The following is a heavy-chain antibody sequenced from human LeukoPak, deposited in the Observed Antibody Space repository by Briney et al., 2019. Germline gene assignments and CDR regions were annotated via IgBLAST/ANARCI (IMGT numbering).Heavy chain of an antibody. Sequence: SVKVSCKASGGTFSSYAISWVRQAPGQGLEWMGGIIPIFGTANYAQKFQGRVTITADESTSTAYMELSSLRSDDTAVYYCARDRRYSGYDQRRDAFDIWGQGTMVTVSS. CDR2: IIPIFGTA. CDR3: ARDRRYSGYDQRRDAFDI. V-gene: IGHV1-69*13. J-gene: IGHJ3*02. D-gene: IGHD5-12*01. CDR1: GGTFSSYA.